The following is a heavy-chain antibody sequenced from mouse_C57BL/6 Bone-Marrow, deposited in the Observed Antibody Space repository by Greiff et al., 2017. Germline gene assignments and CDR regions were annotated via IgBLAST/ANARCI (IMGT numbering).Heavy chain of an antibody. J-gene: IGHJ4*01. Sequence: EVQGVESGEGLVKPGGSLKLSCAASGFTFSSYAMSWVRQTPEKRLEWVAYISSGGDYIYYAEPVKGRFTISRDNARNTLYLQMSSLKSEDTAMYYCTRDLFYAMDYWGQGTSVTVSS. CDR1: GFTFSSYA. D-gene: IGHD6-2*01. CDR3: TRDLFYAMDY. V-gene: IGHV5-9-1*02. CDR2: ISSGGDYI.